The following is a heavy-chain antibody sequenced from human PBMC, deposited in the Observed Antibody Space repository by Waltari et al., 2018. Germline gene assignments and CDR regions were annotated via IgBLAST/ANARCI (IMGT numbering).Heavy chain of an antibody. CDR1: GHPFTGYY. Sequence: QVQLVQSGAEVKKPGASVKVSCKASGHPFTGYYIHCVRQAPGQGIEWMGWINPNSGDTNYAKKFQGRVTMTRDTSISTAYMELSRLRSDDTAVYYCARGGVNYYDSSGHFDYWGQGTLVTVSS. CDR3: ARGGVNYYDSSGHFDY. CDR2: INPNSGDT. V-gene: IGHV1-2*02. J-gene: IGHJ4*02. D-gene: IGHD3-22*01.